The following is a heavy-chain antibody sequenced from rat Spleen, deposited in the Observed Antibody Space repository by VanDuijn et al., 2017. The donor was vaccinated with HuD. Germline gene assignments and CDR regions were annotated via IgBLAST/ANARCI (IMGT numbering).Heavy chain of an antibody. CDR2: ISSSSGT. CDR3: ARRDYGGYSPDY. Sequence: VQLVESGGGLVQPGKSLKLSCSASGFTFSSYGMHWIRQAPGKGLDWVAYISSSSGTVYADAVKGRFTISRDNAKNTLYLQLNSLKSEDTAIYYCARRDYGGYSPDYWGQGVMVTVSS. J-gene: IGHJ2*01. D-gene: IGHD1-11*01. V-gene: IGHV5-62*01. CDR1: GFTFSSYG.